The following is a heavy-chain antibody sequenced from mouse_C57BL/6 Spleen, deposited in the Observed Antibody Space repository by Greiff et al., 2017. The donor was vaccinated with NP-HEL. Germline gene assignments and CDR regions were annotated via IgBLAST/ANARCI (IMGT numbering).Heavy chain of an antibody. V-gene: IGHV1-53*01. D-gene: IGHD1-1*01. CDR1: GYTFTSYW. CDR3: ARSCYGSSYRYAMDY. J-gene: IGHJ4*01. CDR2: INPSNGGT. Sequence: QVQLQQPGTELVKPGASVKLSCKASGYTFTSYWMHWVKQRPGQGLEWIGNINPSNGGTNYNEKFKSKATLTVDKSSSTAYMQLSSLTSEDSAVYDCARSCYGSSYRYAMDYWGQGTSVSVSS.